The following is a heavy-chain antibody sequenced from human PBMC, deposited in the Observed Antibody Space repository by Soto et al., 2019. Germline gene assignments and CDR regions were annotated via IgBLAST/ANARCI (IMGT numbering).Heavy chain of an antibody. CDR2: INPNSGGT. V-gene: IGHV1-2*04. CDR1: GYTFTGYY. Sequence: ASVKVSCKASGYTFTGYYMHWVRQAPGQGREWMGWINPNSGGTNYAQKFQGWVTMTRDTSISTAYMELSRLRSDDTAVYYCARGDSRFYYYYMDVWGKGTTVTVSS. CDR3: ARGDSRFYYYYMDV. J-gene: IGHJ6*03. D-gene: IGHD4-17*01.